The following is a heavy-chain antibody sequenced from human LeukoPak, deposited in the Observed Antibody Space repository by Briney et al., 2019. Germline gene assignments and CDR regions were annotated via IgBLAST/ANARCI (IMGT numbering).Heavy chain of an antibody. CDR2: ISGTGTT. V-gene: IGHV3-23*01. CDR1: GFTFSTYA. J-gene: IGHJ3*02. CDR3: ASPPSGWYGTGAFDI. D-gene: IGHD6-19*01. Sequence: GGSLRLSCAATGFTFSTYAMSWVRQAPGKGLEFVSAISGTGTTYDADSVKGRFTISRDNSKNTLYLQMSSLRTEDTAVYYCASPPSGWYGTGAFDIWGQGTMVTVSS.